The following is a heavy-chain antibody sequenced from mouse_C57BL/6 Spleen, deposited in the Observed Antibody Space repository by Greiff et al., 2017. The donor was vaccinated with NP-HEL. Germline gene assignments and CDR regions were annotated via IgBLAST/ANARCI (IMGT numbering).Heavy chain of an antibody. J-gene: IGHJ4*01. Sequence: EVQLQESGEGLVKPGGSLKLSCAASGFTFSSYAMSWVRQTPEKRLEWVAYISSGGDYIYYADTVKGRFTISRDNARNTLYLQMSSLKSEDTAMYYCTRTYYYGSSYPYAMDYWGQGTSVTVSS. CDR3: TRTYYYGSSYPYAMDY. CDR2: ISSGGDYI. D-gene: IGHD1-1*01. CDR1: GFTFSSYA. V-gene: IGHV5-9-1*02.